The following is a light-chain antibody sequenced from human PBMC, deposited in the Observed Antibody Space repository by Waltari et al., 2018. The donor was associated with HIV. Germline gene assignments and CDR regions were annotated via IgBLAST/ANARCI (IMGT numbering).Light chain of an antibody. V-gene: IGKV1-12*01. CDR1: QGVGSW. Sequence: DVQMTQSPASVSASLGDTANITCRASQGVGSWLAWYQHKSGKAPKLLIRAASSLQSGVPSRFSGSGSGTDFTLTISGLQPEDCATYYCQQANTFPRTFGPGTKVDIK. CDR2: AAS. CDR3: QQANTFPRT. J-gene: IGKJ3*01.